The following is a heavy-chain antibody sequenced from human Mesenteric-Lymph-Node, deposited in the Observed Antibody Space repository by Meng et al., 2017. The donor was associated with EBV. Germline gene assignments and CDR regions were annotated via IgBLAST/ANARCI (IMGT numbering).Heavy chain of an antibody. CDR3: ARDPGYSSSWLDY. Sequence: QVQLVQSGAEVKEPGASVRVSCKASGYTFSNHATHGVRQAPGQRPEWMGWISTGYDNTKYLQKFQGRVSFTRDTSATTVYMELSRLTSEDTAVYYCARDPGYSSSWLDYWGQGTLVTVSS. J-gene: IGHJ4*02. CDR2: ISTGYDNT. V-gene: IGHV1-3*04. CDR1: GYTFSNHA. D-gene: IGHD6-13*01.